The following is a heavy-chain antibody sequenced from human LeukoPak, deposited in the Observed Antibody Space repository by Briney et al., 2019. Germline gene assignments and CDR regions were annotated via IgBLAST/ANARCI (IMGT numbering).Heavy chain of an antibody. J-gene: IGHJ4*02. D-gene: IGHD6-6*01. Sequence: PGGSLRLSCAASRFTFSSDWMSWVRQAPGKGLEWVAHVKQDGREEYYVEPVKGRFAISRDHANNSLYLQTNSLRAEDTAVYYCARHIRGSSSSCFDSWGQGTLVTVSS. CDR2: VKQDGREE. V-gene: IGHV3-7*05. CDR3: ARHIRGSSSSCFDS. CDR1: RFTFSSDW.